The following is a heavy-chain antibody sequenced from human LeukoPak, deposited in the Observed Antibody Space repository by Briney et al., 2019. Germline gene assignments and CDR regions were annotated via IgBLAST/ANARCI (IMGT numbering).Heavy chain of an antibody. D-gene: IGHD3-10*01. CDR2: INHSGST. J-gene: IGHJ6*03. V-gene: IGHV4-34*01. CDR1: GGSFSGYY. CDR3: ARERINYYYYMDV. Sequence: SETLSLTCAVYGGSFSGYYWSWIRQPPGKGLEWIGEINHSGSTNYNPSLKSRVTISVDTSKNQFSLKLSSVTAADTAVYYCARERINYYYYMDVWGKGTTVTVSS.